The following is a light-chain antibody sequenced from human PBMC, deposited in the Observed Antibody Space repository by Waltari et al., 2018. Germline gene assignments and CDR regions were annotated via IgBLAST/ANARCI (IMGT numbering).Light chain of an antibody. V-gene: IGLV2-23*02. CDR2: EVT. CDR1: SHDVGNYDL. J-gene: IGLJ2*01. Sequence: QSALTQPASVSGSPGQSITISCTGTSHDVGNYDLVSWYQQHPGKAPQLIIYEVTKRPSGFSNRLAGSKAGNTASLTISGLHTEDEGDYYCCSYSGDLSFGVVFGGGTKLTVL. CDR3: CSYSGDLSFGVV.